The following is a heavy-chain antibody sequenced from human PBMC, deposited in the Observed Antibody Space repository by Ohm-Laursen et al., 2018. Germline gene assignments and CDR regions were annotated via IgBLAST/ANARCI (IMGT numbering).Heavy chain of an antibody. Sequence: TLSLTCSVSGYSISSGYCWGWIRQPPGKGLEWIGSIYHSGSTYYNPSLKSRVTISVDTSKNQFSLKLSSVTAADTAVYYCARESYGFTSWYFDYWGQGTLVTVSS. CDR2: IYHSGST. CDR1: GYSISSGYC. J-gene: IGHJ4*02. CDR3: ARESYGFTSWYFDY. V-gene: IGHV4-38-2*02. D-gene: IGHD3-10*01.